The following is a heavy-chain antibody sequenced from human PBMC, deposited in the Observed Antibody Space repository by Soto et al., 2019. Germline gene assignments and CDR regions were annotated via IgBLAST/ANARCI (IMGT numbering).Heavy chain of an antibody. CDR2: ISYDGSNK. Sequence: HPGGSMGLSCAASGFTFNSYAMHWVRQAPGKGLEWVAVISYDGSNKYYADSVKGRFTISRDNSKNTLYLQMNSLRAEDTAVYYCARVRRSIAAPRPPYYYYYGMDVWGQGTTVTVSS. CDR3: ARVRRSIAAPRPPYYYYYGMDV. J-gene: IGHJ6*02. CDR1: GFTFNSYA. D-gene: IGHD6-6*01. V-gene: IGHV3-30-3*01.